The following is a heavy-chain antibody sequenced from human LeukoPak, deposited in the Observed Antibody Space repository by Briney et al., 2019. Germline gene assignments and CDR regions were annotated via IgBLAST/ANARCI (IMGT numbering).Heavy chain of an antibody. Sequence: GASVKVSFKASGYTFTSYDINWVRQATGQGPEWMGWMNPNSGNTAYAQNFQGRVTMTRNTSVTTAYMELSSLRSEDTAVYYCARGGSGTYFSDRSYYGLDVWGQGTMVTVSS. J-gene: IGHJ6*02. D-gene: IGHD3-10*01. V-gene: IGHV1-8*01. CDR3: ARGGSGTYFSDRSYYGLDV. CDR2: MNPNSGNT. CDR1: GYTFTSYD.